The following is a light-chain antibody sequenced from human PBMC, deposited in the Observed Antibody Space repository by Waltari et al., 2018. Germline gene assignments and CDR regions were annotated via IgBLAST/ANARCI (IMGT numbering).Light chain of an antibody. CDR3: CSYAGRATWA. J-gene: IGLJ3*02. CDR1: SSDVGGYDY. V-gene: IGLV2-11*01. Sequence: QSALTQPRSVSGSPGHSVTISCTGTSSDVGGYDYVSGYQQYPGKAPKLVIYDVSKRPSGVPDRFSGSKSGNTASLTISGLQAEDEADYNCCSYAGRATWAFGGGTKLTVL. CDR2: DVS.